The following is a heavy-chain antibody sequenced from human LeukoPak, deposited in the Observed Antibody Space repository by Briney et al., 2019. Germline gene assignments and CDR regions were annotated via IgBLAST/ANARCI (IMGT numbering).Heavy chain of an antibody. J-gene: IGHJ4*02. Sequence: ASVKVSCKASGYTFSTYDISWVRQAPGQGLEWMGWISAYNGDTNYAQKLQGRVTMTTDTSTSTAYMELRSLRSDDTAVYYCARDLNDRSGWSDYWGQGTLVTVSS. V-gene: IGHV1-18*01. D-gene: IGHD3-22*01. CDR2: ISAYNGDT. CDR1: GYTFSTYD. CDR3: ARDLNDRSGWSDY.